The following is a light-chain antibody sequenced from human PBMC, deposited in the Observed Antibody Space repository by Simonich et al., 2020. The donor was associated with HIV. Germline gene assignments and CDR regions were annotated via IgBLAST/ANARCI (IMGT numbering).Light chain of an antibody. CDR1: ALPKQY. CDR2: KDS. Sequence: SYELTQPPSVSVSPGQTARITCSGDALPKQYAYWYQQKPGQAPVMVIYKDSERSSGIPERFSGSSSGTTVTLTISGVQAEDEADYYCQSGDSSATVFGGGTKLTVL. J-gene: IGLJ2*01. V-gene: IGLV3-25*03. CDR3: QSGDSSATV.